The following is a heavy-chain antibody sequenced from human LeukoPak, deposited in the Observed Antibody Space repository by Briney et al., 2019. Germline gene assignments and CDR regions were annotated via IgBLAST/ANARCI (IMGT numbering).Heavy chain of an antibody. CDR3: ARGVEPLAANTLAY. CDR1: GFTVITND. J-gene: IGHJ4*02. Sequence: QPGGSLRLSCAASGFTVITNDMTLVRQAPGKGLEWVSVLYSDGNTKYADSVQGRFTISRDNSKNTLYLEMNSLSPDDTAVYYCARGVEPLAANTLAYWGQGTLVTVSS. D-gene: IGHD1-14*01. CDR2: LYSDGNT. V-gene: IGHV3-53*01.